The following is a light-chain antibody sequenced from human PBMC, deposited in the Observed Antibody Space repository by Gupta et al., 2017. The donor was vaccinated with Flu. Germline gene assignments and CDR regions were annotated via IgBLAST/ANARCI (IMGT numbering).Light chain of an antibody. CDR3: AAWADSLKGGV. J-gene: IGLJ3*02. CDR2: INN. Sequence: TGSGSINNVGSNGATWQQQLPRPPPKLLIYINNKRPSGVSDRFSASKSENTASLAITGLQAEEEAYYDCAAWADSLKGGVFGGGTKLTVL. CDR1: INNVGSNG. V-gene: IGLV1-44*01.